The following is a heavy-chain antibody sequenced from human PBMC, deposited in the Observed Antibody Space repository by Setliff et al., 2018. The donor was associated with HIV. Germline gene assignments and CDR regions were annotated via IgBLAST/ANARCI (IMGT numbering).Heavy chain of an antibody. CDR3: ASPTSDLYSGSPE. Sequence: TSETLSLTCTVSGGSISSGSYYWSWIRQHPGKGLEWIGYIYYSGNTYYSPSLKSRVTISVDTSKNQFSLKLSSVTAADTAVYYCASPTSDLYSGSPEWGQGTLVTVSS. CDR2: IYYSGNT. J-gene: IGHJ4*02. V-gene: IGHV4-31*03. CDR1: GGSISSGSYY. D-gene: IGHD1-26*01.